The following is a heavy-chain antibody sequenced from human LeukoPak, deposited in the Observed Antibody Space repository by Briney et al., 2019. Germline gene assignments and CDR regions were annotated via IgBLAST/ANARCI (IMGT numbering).Heavy chain of an antibody. CDR1: GYTFTSYG. CDR2: INPNSGGT. D-gene: IGHD5-18*01. J-gene: IGHJ4*02. Sequence: ASVKVSCKASGYTFTSYGISWVRQAPGQGLEWMGRINPNSGGTNYAQKFQGRVTMTRDTSISTAYMELSRLRSDDTAVYYCATQPLRSYGNYYYFDYWGQGTLVTVSS. CDR3: ATQPLRSYGNYYYFDY. V-gene: IGHV1-2*06.